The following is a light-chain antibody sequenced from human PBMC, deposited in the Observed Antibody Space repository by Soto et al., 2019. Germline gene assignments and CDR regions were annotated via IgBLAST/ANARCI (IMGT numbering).Light chain of an antibody. CDR1: QSISSW. V-gene: IGKV1-5*01. CDR2: DAS. J-gene: IGKJ1*01. CDR3: QQDNSYSPWT. Sequence: DIQMTQSPSTLSASVGDRVTITCRASQSISSWLAWYQQKPGKAPKLLIYDASSVESGGPSRFSGRGSGTEFTLTISSLQPDDFATYYCQQDNSYSPWTFGQGTKVEIK.